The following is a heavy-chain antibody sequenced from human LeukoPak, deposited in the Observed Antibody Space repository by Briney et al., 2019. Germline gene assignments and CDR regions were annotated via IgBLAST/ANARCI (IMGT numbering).Heavy chain of an antibody. CDR2: INPSGGST. CDR1: GYTFTSYY. J-gene: IGHJ4*02. CDR3: ARDSSRCSGGSCYDPPLDFDY. Sequence: GASVKVSCKASGYTFTSYYMHWVRQAPGQGLEWMGIINPSGGSTSYAQKFQGRVTMTRDMSTSTVYMELSSLRSEDTAVYYCARDSSRCSGGSCYDPPLDFDYRGQGTLVTVSS. V-gene: IGHV1-46*01. D-gene: IGHD2-15*01.